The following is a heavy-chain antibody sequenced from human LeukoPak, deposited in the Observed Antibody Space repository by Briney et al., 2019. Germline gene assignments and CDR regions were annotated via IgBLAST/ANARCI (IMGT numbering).Heavy chain of an antibody. J-gene: IGHJ4*02. CDR3: ARGRYDFWSGYSKTGNFNFDY. CDR2: MNPNSGST. CDR1: GYTFTSYD. Sequence: ASVKVSCKASGYTFTSYDINWVRQATRQGLEWMGRMNPNSGSTGYAEKFQGRVTMTRNTSISTAYMELSSLRSEDTAVYYCARGRYDFWSGYSKTGNFNFDYWGQGTLVTVSS. D-gene: IGHD3-3*01. V-gene: IGHV1-8*01.